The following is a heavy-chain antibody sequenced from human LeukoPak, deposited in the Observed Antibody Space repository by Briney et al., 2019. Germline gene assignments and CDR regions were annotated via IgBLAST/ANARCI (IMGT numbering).Heavy chain of an antibody. V-gene: IGHV3-33*01. J-gene: IGHJ6*02. CDR3: ARDYRVAVAGPNYYYYGMDV. CDR2: ICYDGSNK. CDR1: GFTFSSYG. Sequence: GGPLRLSCAASGFTFSSYGMHWVRQAPGKGVEWVGVICYDGSNKYYADSVKGRFTISRENSKNTLYLQMNSLRAEDTAVYYCARDYRVAVAGPNYYYYGMDVWGQGTTVTVSS. D-gene: IGHD6-19*01.